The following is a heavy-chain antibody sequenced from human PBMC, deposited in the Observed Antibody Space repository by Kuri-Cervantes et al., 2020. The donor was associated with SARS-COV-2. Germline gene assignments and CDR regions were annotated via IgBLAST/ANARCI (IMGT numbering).Heavy chain of an antibody. CDR3: ARTSYSRTYYFDY. CDR2: IEWDDSK. CDR1: GFSLNTERMR. D-gene: IGHD6-13*01. Sequence: SGPTLVKPTQTLTLTCSFSGFSLNTERMRVSWIRQPPGKALEWLARIEWDDSKFYTPSLRSRLTISKDTSSNLVFLTMTDMDPEDTATYYCARTSYSRTYYFDYWGQGSLVTVSS. V-gene: IGHV2-70*04. J-gene: IGHJ4*02.